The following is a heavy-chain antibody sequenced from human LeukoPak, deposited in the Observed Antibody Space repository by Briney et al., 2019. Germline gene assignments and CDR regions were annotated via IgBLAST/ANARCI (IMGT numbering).Heavy chain of an antibody. CDR1: GFTFSSYS. D-gene: IGHD4-11*01. V-gene: IGHV3-21*01. CDR2: ISSGSNYI. J-gene: IGHJ4*02. CDR3: ARGTPTTRDFDY. Sequence: GGSLRLSCTASGFTFSSYSMNWVRQAPGEGLEWVSSISSGSNYIYYADSVKGRFTISRDHAKNSLYLQMNSLRAEDTAVYYCARGTPTTRDFDYWGLGTLVTVSS.